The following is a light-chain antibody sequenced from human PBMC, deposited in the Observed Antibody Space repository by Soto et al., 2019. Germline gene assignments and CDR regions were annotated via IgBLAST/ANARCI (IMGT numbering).Light chain of an antibody. V-gene: IGLV1-51*01. CDR1: SSNIGNNY. CDR3: GSCDSSLSVV. Sequence: QSVLTQPPSVSAAPGQTVTISCSGSSSNIGNNYVSWYQQFPGTAPKLLIYDNSKRPSGIPDRFSGSKSGTSATLGITGLQTGDEADYYCGSCDSSLSVVFGGGTKLTVL. J-gene: IGLJ2*01. CDR2: DNS.